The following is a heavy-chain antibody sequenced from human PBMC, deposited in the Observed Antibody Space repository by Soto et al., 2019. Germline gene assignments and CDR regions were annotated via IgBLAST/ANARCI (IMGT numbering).Heavy chain of an antibody. J-gene: IGHJ6*02. CDR3: ARDLSRYGMDV. Sequence: GXSVKVSCQASGGTFSSYAISWVRQAPVQGLEWMGGIIPIFGTANYAQKFQGRVTITADESTSTAYMELSSLRSEDTAVYYCARDLSRYGMDVWGQGTTVTVSS. V-gene: IGHV1-69*01. CDR2: IIPIFGTA. CDR1: GGTFSSYA.